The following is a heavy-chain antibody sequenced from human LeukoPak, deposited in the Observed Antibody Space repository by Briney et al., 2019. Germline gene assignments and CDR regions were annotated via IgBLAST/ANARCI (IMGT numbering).Heavy chain of an antibody. CDR2: INHGGST. Sequence: SETLSLTCAVYGGSFSGDFWSWIRQSPGKGLEWIGEINHGGSTTYNPSLQSRVTISVDTSKNQFSLKLSSVTAADTAVYYCASQHLAQRWFDPWGQGTLVTVSS. V-gene: IGHV4-34*01. CDR3: ASQHLAQRWFDP. D-gene: IGHD6-13*01. J-gene: IGHJ5*02. CDR1: GGSFSGDF.